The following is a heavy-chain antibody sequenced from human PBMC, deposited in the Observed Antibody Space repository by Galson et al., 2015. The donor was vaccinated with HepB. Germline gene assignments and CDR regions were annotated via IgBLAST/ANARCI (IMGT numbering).Heavy chain of an antibody. Sequence: SLRLSCAASGFPFTDAWLNWVRQAPGKGLEWVGRIKSKVDGGAIVYAAPVRGRFTISRDDSKNTLYLQMDSLKTEDTAVYYCATFSSRGYWGQGTLVTVSS. CDR1: GFPFTDAW. CDR2: IKSKVDGGAI. J-gene: IGHJ4*02. D-gene: IGHD3-3*01. CDR3: ATFSSRGY. V-gene: IGHV3-15*07.